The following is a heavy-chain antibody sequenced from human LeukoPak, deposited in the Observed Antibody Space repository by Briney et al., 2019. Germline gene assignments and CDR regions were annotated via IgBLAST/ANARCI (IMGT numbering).Heavy chain of an antibody. J-gene: IGHJ4*02. CDR2: ISPNCGDT. D-gene: IGHD5-18*01. CDR1: GYTFMSYG. Sequence: ASVKVSCKASGYTFMSYGISWVRQAPGQGLEWMGRISPNCGDTNYAQKFQGRVTMTMDTSSSTAYMELSRLRSDDTAVYYCARSGVDTYGLQASGDFDYWGQGILVTVSS. V-gene: IGHV1-2*06. CDR3: ARSGVDTYGLQASGDFDY.